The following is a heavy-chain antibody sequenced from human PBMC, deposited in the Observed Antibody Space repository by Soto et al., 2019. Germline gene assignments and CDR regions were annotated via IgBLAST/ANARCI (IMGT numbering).Heavy chain of an antibody. CDR2: ISYDGSNK. Sequence: QVQLVESGGGVVQPGRSLRLSCAASGSTFRSYGMHWVRQAPGKGLEWVAAISYDGSNKNYVDSVKGRFTISRDNSENTLYLQMNSLRAEDMAVYYCAKDTYYHDSTGHYVFDYWGQGTLVTVSS. J-gene: IGHJ4*02. V-gene: IGHV3-30*18. D-gene: IGHD3-22*01. CDR1: GSTFRSYG. CDR3: AKDTYYHDSTGHYVFDY.